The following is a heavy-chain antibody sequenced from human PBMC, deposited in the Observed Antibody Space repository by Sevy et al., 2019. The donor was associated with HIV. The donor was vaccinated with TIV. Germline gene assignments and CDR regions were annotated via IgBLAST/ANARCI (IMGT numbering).Heavy chain of an antibody. CDR1: GGSISSYY. CDR3: AGVAGGRSHCGGDCYLFDP. V-gene: IGHV4-4*07. Sequence: SETLSLTCTVSGGSISSYYWSWIRQPAGKGLEWIGRIYTSGSTNYNPSLKSRVTMSVDTSKNQFSLKLSSVTAADTAVYYCAGVAGGRSHCGGDCYLFDPWGQGTLVTVSS. D-gene: IGHD2-21*02. J-gene: IGHJ5*02. CDR2: IYTSGST.